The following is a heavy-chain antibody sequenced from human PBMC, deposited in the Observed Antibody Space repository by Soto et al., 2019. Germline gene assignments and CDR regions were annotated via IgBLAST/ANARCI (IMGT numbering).Heavy chain of an antibody. CDR1: GYTFTSYG. D-gene: IGHD3-16*01. J-gene: IGHJ6*02. CDR2: ISAYNGNT. CDR3: ARIKRGVMSRVSGMDV. V-gene: IGHV1-18*01. Sequence: QVQLVQSGAEVKKPGASVKVSCKASGYTFTSYGISWVRQAPGQGLEWMGWISAYNGNTNYAQKLQGRVTMTTDTSTSTAYMELWSLRSDDTAVYYCARIKRGVMSRVSGMDVWGQGTTVTVSS.